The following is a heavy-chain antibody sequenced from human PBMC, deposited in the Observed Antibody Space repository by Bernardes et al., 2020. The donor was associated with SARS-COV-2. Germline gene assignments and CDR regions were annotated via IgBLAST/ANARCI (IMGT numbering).Heavy chain of an antibody. V-gene: IGHV3-74*01. J-gene: IGHJ4*02. CDR1: GFTFSSHW. Sequence: VGSLRLSCAASGFTFSSHWMHWVRQAQGKGLVWLSRISEDGTYTDYAGSVRGRFTISRDNAKNTVYLQMNSLRVDDTAVYYCARDTFGDGALFDYWGQGNLVTVSS. CDR2: ISEDGTYT. CDR3: ARDTFGDGALFDY. D-gene: IGHD3-10*01.